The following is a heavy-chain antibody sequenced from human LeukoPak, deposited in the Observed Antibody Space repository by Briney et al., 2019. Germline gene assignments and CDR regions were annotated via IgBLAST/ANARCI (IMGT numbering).Heavy chain of an antibody. V-gene: IGHV3-23*01. CDR1: GITLSSSG. Sequence: PGGSQRLSCAASGITLSSSGMSWVRHAPGKGLEWVSSISSTGGTTYYADSVKGRFTISRDNSKNTLYLQMNSLRAEDTAVYYCAKSGYNRFDYWGQGTLVTVSS. D-gene: IGHD5-24*01. J-gene: IGHJ4*02. CDR3: AKSGYNRFDY. CDR2: ISSTGGTT.